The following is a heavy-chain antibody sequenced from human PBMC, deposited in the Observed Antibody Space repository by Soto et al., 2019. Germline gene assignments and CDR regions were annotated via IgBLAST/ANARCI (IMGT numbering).Heavy chain of an antibody. D-gene: IGHD3-3*01. CDR1: GYTFTGYY. J-gene: IGHJ3*02. V-gene: IGHV1-2*04. CDR2: INPNSGGT. Sequence: ASVKVSCKASGYTFTGYYMHWVRQAPGQGLEWMGWINPNSGGTNYAQKFQGWVTMTRDTSISTAYMELSRLRSDDTAVYYCARDLITIFGVAAGAFDIWGQGTMVT. CDR3: ARDLITIFGVAAGAFDI.